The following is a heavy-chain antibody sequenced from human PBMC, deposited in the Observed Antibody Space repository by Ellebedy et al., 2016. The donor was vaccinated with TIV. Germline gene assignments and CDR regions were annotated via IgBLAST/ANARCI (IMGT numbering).Heavy chain of an antibody. Sequence: SETLSLXCTVSGGSISSGGYYWSWIRQHPGKGLEWIGYIYYSGSTYYNPSLKSRVTISVDTSKNQFSLKLSSVTAADTAVYYCARDVWFGDLNWFDPWGQGTLVTVSS. V-gene: IGHV4-31*03. CDR2: IYYSGST. J-gene: IGHJ5*02. CDR3: ARDVWFGDLNWFDP. CDR1: GGSISSGGYY. D-gene: IGHD3-10*01.